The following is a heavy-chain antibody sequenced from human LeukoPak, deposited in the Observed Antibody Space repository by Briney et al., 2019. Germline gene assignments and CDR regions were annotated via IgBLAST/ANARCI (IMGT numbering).Heavy chain of an antibody. CDR1: GYTLTELS. J-gene: IGHJ4*02. Sequence: ASVKVSCKVSGYTLTELSMHWVRPAPGKGLEWMGGFEPEDGETIYAQKFQGGVTMTRDTSINTAYMELHSLRSEDTAVYYCARGYSPSIRTTGNDYWGQGTLVTVSS. D-gene: IGHD1-1*01. CDR3: ARGYSPSIRTTGNDY. V-gene: IGHV1-24*01. CDR2: FEPEDGET.